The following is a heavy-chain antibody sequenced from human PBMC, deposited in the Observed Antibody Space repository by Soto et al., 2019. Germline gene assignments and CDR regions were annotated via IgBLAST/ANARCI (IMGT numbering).Heavy chain of an antibody. CDR3: VRDGSKSLRDWFDP. V-gene: IGHV4-4*07. J-gene: IGHJ5*02. CDR1: GGSISKFY. Sequence: SETLSLTCNVSGGSISKFYWAWIRKTAGNGLEWMGRVYATGTTDYNPSLRSRVAMSVDISKKTFSLRLRSVTGADSGVYYCVRDGSKSLRDWFDPWGQGXLVTVYS. CDR2: VYATGTT.